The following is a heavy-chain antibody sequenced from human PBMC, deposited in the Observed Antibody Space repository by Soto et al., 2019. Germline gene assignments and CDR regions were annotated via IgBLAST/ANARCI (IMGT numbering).Heavy chain of an antibody. V-gene: IGHV3-21*01. CDR3: ARDTGGDCYSLCAFDI. CDR1: GFTFSSYA. D-gene: IGHD2-21*02. J-gene: IGHJ3*02. CDR2: ISSSSSYI. Sequence: GGSLRLSCAASGFTFSSYAMSWVRQAPGKGLEWVSSISSSSSYIYYADSVKGRFTISRDNAKNSLYLQMNSLRAEDTAVYYCARDTGGDCYSLCAFDIWGQGTMVTVSS.